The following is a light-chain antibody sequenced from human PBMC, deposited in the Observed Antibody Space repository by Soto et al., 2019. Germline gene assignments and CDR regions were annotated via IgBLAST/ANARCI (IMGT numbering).Light chain of an antibody. CDR2: GAS. V-gene: IGKV3-15*01. Sequence: EIVMTQSPATLSVSPGERATLSCRASQSVSSNLDWYQQKPGQAPRLLIYGASTRATGIPARFSGSGSGTEFTLTISSLQSEDFAVYYCQQYNNWPRTFGQGTQVEIK. CDR1: QSVSSN. CDR3: QQYNNWPRT. J-gene: IGKJ1*01.